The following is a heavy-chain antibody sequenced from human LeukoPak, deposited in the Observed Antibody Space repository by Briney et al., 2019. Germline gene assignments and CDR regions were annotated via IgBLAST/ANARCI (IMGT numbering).Heavy chain of an antibody. CDR3: ARADCSGGSYYAFDI. D-gene: IGHD2-15*01. V-gene: IGHV4-61*01. CDR2: IYYRGST. Sequence: SETLSLTCTVSGGSVSSGSYYWSWIRQPPGKGLEWIGYIYYRGSTNYNPSLKSRVTMSVDTSKNQFSLKLSSVTAADTAVYYCARADCSGGSYYAFDIWGQGTMVTVSS. J-gene: IGHJ3*02. CDR1: GGSVSSGSYY.